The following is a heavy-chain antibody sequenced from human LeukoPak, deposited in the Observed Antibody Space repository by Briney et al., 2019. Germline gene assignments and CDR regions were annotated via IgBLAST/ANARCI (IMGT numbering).Heavy chain of an antibody. J-gene: IGHJ6*02. Sequence: LRLSCAASGFTFSDHYMDWVRQPPGKGLEWIGEINHSGSTNYNPSLKSRVTISVDTSKNQFSLKLSSVTAADTAVYYCARGGYYGSGTPPLHYYYYYGMDVWGQGTTVTVSS. V-gene: IGHV4-34*01. CDR1: GFTFSDHY. D-gene: IGHD3-10*01. CDR3: ARGGYYGSGTPPLHYYYYYGMDV. CDR2: INHSGST.